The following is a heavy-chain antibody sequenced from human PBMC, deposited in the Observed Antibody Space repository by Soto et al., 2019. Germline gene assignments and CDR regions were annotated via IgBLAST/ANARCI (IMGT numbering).Heavy chain of an antibody. CDR1: GGSISSGGYY. J-gene: IGHJ6*02. CDR2: IYYSGST. Sequence: SEILSLTCTVSGGSISSGGYYWSWIRQHPGKGLEWIGYIYYSGSTYYNPSLKSRVTISVDTSKNQFSLKLSSVTAADTAVYYCARGFGSSGYYSYYYYGMDVWGQGTTVTVSS. V-gene: IGHV4-31*03. CDR3: ARGFGSSGYYSYYYYGMDV. D-gene: IGHD3-22*01.